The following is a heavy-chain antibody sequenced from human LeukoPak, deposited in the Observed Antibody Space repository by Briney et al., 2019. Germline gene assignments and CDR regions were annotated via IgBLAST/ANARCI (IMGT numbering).Heavy chain of an antibody. V-gene: IGHV4-34*01. D-gene: IGHD3-9*01. CDR1: GGSFSGYY. CDR2: INHSGST. J-gene: IGHJ4*02. CDR3: ARCRPGLRYFDWLKNLLFDY. Sequence: SETLSLTCAVYGGSFSGYYWSWIRQPPGKGLEWIGEINHSGSTNYNPSLKSRVTISVDTSKNQFSLKLSSVTAADSAVYYCARCRPGLRYFDWLKNLLFDYWGQGTLVTVSS.